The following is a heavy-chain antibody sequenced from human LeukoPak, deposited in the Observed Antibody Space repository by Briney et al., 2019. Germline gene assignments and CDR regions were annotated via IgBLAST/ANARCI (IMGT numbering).Heavy chain of an antibody. CDR1: GFTVSSNS. CDR2: IYSDNT. V-gene: IGHV3-53*01. J-gene: IGHJ4*02. D-gene: IGHD6-19*01. CDR3: AKDSAASGWSGGFDY. Sequence: PGGSLRLSCTVSGFTVSSNSMSWVRQAPGKGLEWVSFIYSDNTHYADSVKGRFTISRDHSKNTLYLQMNTLRAEDTAVYYCAKDSAASGWSGGFDYWGQGTLVTVSS.